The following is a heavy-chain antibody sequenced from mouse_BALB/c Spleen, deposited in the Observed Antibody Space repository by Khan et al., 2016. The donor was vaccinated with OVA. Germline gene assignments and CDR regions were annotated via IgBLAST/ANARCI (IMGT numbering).Heavy chain of an antibody. Sequence: EVQLVESGPGLVKPSQSLSLTCTVTGYSITTDYAWNWLRQFPGNKLEWMGYISYSGNTKYNPSLKSRISITRDTSKNQFFLQLKSVTTEDTARYYCARIYGGDFDYWGQGTILTVSS. D-gene: IGHD1-1*01. CDR3: ARIYGGDFDY. V-gene: IGHV3-2*02. CDR2: ISYSGNT. CDR1: GYSITTDYA. J-gene: IGHJ2*01.